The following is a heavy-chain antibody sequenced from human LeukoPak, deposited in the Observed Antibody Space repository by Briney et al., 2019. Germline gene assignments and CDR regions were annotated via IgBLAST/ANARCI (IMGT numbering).Heavy chain of an antibody. CDR1: GFPLRYYG. J-gene: IGHJ4*02. V-gene: IGHV3-23*01. CDR2: VTSGAGT. CDR3: VRDHEWAFDY. D-gene: IGHD1-26*01. Sequence: PGGSLRLSCAASGFPLRYYGMSWVRQAPGKGLEWVSSVTSGAGTYYGDSVKGRFTISRDNSKNALYLQMNSLRAEDTAVYFCVRDHEWAFDYWGQGTLVTVSS.